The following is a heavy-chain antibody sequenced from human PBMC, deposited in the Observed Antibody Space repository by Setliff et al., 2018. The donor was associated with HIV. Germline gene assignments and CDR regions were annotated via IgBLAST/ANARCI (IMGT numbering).Heavy chain of an antibody. D-gene: IGHD3-3*01. CDR2: ILSTGERT. Sequence: LRLSCAASGFTFSNYAMSWVRQAPGEGLEWVSAILSTGERTFYADSVQGRFTISRDNAKNSLYLQMDGLRAEDTAVYFCARDNLYYNTWNASPVYGLDVWGQGTTVTVSS. CDR1: GFTFSNYA. J-gene: IGHJ6*02. V-gene: IGHV3-23*01. CDR3: ARDNLYYNTWNASPVYGLDV.